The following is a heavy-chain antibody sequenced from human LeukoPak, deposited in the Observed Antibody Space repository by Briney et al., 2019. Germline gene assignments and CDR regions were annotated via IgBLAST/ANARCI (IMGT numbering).Heavy chain of an antibody. J-gene: IGHJ4*02. CDR1: GYTFNGYY. V-gene: IGHV1-2*02. CDR2: INPNSGGT. Sequence: ASVKVSCKASGYTFNGYYMHWVRQAPGQGLEWMGWINPNSGGTNYAQKFQGRVTMTRDTSISTAYMELSRLRSDDTAVYYCARGALECSSTSCYRLESRSEDYWGQGTLVTVSS. CDR3: ARGALECSSTSCYRLESRSEDY. D-gene: IGHD2-2*01.